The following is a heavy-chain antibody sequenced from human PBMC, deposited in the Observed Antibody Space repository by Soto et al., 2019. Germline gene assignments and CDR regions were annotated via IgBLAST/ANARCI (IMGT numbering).Heavy chain of an antibody. D-gene: IGHD6-13*01. CDR1: GGSISTSNW. V-gene: IGHV4-4*02. CDR3: ARRERAAGTDWWFDP. J-gene: IGHJ5*02. Sequence: SETLSLTCAVSGGSISTSNWWSWVRQPPGKGLEWIGEIYHSGSTNYNPSFKSRVTISVDKSKNQFSLKLSSVTAADTAVYYCARRERAAGTDWWFDPWGQGALVTVSS. CDR2: IYHSGST.